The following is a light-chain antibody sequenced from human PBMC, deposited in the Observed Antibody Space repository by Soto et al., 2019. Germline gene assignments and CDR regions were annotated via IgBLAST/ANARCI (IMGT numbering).Light chain of an antibody. CDR3: QQYGNSGVT. Sequence: SVLPQSPGTLSFSPGERATLSCRASQSVNSNYLAWHQQKPGQAPRLLIYGVSSRATGIPDRFSGSGSGTDFTLTISRLEPEDFAVYYCQQYGNSGVTFGPGTKVDIK. CDR2: GVS. J-gene: IGKJ3*01. CDR1: QSVNSNY. V-gene: IGKV3-20*01.